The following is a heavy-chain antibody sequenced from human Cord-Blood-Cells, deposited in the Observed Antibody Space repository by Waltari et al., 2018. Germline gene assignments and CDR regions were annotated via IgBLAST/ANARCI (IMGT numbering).Heavy chain of an antibody. CDR2: IIPILGIA. J-gene: IGHJ2*01. Sequence: QVQLVQSGAEVKKPGSSVKVSCKASGGTFSSYAIRWVRQAPGQGLEWMGRIIPILGIANYAQKFQGRVTITADKSTSTAYMELSSLRSEDTAVYYCARQANWYWYFDLWGRGTLVTVSS. CDR1: GGTFSSYA. CDR3: ARQANWYWYFDL. D-gene: IGHD7-27*01. V-gene: IGHV1-69*09.